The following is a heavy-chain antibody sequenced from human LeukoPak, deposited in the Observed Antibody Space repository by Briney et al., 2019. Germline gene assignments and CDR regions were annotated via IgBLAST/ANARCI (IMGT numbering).Heavy chain of an antibody. CDR1: GGSISTYY. V-gene: IGHV4-59*08. CDR2: VYYSGTT. CDR3: ARHGGSLGYFDY. D-gene: IGHD1-26*01. Sequence: PSETLSLTCSVSGGSISTYYWSWIRQTPGKGLDWIGYVYYSGTTNYNPSLKGRVTISSDTSKNQFSLNLRSVNVADTAIYYCARHGGSLGYFDYWGQGTLVTVSP. J-gene: IGHJ4*02.